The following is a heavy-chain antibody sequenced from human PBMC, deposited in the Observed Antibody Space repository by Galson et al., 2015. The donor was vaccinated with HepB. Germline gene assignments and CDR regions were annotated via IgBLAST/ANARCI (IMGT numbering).Heavy chain of an antibody. V-gene: IGHV4-61*01. CDR1: GDSVSSGSYH. Sequence: SETLSLTCTVSGDSVSSGSYHWSWIRQPPGKGLEWIGYIFYSGTTDYNPSLRSRVSISVDTSKNQFSLKLRSVTAADTAVYYCARGGGHCSSVSCYDVIPEWFDPWGQGTLVTVSS. CDR2: IFYSGTT. J-gene: IGHJ5*02. CDR3: ARGGGHCSSVSCYDVIPEWFDP. D-gene: IGHD2-2*01.